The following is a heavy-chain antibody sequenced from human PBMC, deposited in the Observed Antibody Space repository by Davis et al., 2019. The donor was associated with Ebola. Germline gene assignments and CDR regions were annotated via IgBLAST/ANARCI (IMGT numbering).Heavy chain of an antibody. J-gene: IGHJ4*02. CDR2: IIPMVGPA. CDR3: ARDLGRYDDH. D-gene: IGHD1-26*01. CDR1: GGTFSTYD. Sequence: AASVKVSCKASGGTFSTYDINWVRQAPGQGLEWQGSIIPMVGPATYAQKFLGRVTFTADKSTSTAYMEMSGLRSENTAVYYCARDLGRYDDHWGQGTLITESS. V-gene: IGHV1-69*04.